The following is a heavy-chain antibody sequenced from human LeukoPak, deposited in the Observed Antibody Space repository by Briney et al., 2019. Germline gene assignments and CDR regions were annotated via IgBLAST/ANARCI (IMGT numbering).Heavy chain of an antibody. CDR2: IGTASDT. J-gene: IGHJ6*03. CDR3: ARGPPRGKYYYMDV. V-gene: IGHV3-13*01. D-gene: IGHD1-1*01. Sequence: RGSLGLSCAASGFTFSSFDMHWVRQPTGQGLEWVSTIGTASDTYYPGSVEGRFTLSRDNAKNSLYLQMNSLTAGDTAVYYCARGPPRGKYYYMDVWGKGTTVTVSS. CDR1: GFTFSSFD.